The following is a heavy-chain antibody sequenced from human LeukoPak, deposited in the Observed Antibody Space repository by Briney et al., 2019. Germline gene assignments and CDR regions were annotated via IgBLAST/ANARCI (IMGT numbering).Heavy chain of an antibody. CDR1: GYTFTGYY. D-gene: IGHD6-19*01. V-gene: IGHV1-2*02. CDR3: ARGSSGWAGDWFDP. CDR2: INPNSGGT. J-gene: IGHJ5*02. Sequence: ASEKVSCKASGYTFTGYYMHWVRQAPGQGLEWMGWINPNSGGTNYAQKFQGRVTMTRDTSISTAYMELSRLRSDDTAVYYCARGSSGWAGDWFDPWGQGTLVTVSS.